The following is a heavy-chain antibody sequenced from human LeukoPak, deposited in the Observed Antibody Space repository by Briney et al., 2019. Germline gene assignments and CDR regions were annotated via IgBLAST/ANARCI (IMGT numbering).Heavy chain of an antibody. V-gene: IGHV3-33*01. CDR3: ARGRPHGNDY. CDR2: IWYDGSKK. Sequence: GRSLRLSCAASGFSFSSYGMHWVRQAPGKGLEWVAVIWYDGSKKYYADSVKGRFIISRDNSRNTLYLQMNSLRVEDTAVYYCARGRPHGNDYWGQGTLVTVSS. CDR1: GFSFSSYG. D-gene: IGHD4-23*01. J-gene: IGHJ4*02.